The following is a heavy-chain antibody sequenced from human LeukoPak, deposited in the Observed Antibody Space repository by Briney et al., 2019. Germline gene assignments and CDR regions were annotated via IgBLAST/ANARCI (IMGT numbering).Heavy chain of an antibody. CDR1: GFTFSSYG. J-gene: IGHJ4*02. CDR2: ISYDGSNK. D-gene: IGHD5-18*01. Sequence: GGSLRLSCAASGFTFSSYGMHWVRQAPGKGLEWVAVISYDGSNKYYADSVKGRFTISRDNSKNTLYLQMNSLRAEDTAVYYCAKEDTAVVPFDYWGQGTLVTVSS. CDR3: AKEDTAVVPFDY. V-gene: IGHV3-30*18.